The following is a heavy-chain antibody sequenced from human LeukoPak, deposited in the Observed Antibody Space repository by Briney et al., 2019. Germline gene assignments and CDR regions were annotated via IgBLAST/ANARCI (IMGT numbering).Heavy chain of an antibody. J-gene: IGHJ6*03. V-gene: IGHV2-5*01. CDR3: AHVATHCSSTSCYIHYYYYYYMDV. Sequence: SGPTLIQPTPTLTLTCTFSGFSLRTSGGGVGWIRQPPGKALGWLTLIYWNDDKRYSPSLKSRPTITKDTSKNQVVLTMTNMDPVDTATYYCAHVATHCSSTSCYIHYYYYYYMDVWGKGTTVTVSS. CDR1: GFSLRTSGGG. D-gene: IGHD2-2*02. CDR2: IYWNDDK.